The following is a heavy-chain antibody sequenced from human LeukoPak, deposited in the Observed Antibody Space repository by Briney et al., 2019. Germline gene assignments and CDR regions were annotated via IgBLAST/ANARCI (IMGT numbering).Heavy chain of an antibody. CDR1: GFIFNNYG. J-gene: IGHJ4*02. Sequence: GGSLRLSCAASGFIFNNYGLVWVRQAPGKGLEWVSAISNDGGGTTYADFVKGRFTISRDNSKNTLFLQMDRLRAEDTALYYCAKGSSGYFFDLWGQGTLVTVSS. CDR3: AKGSSGYFFDL. CDR2: ISNDGGGT. V-gene: IGHV3-23*01. D-gene: IGHD3-22*01.